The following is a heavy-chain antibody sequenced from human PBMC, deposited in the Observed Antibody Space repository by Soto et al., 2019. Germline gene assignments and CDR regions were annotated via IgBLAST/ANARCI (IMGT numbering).Heavy chain of an antibody. CDR2: INPNSDGT. D-gene: IGHD1-26*01. CDR1: GYTFTGYY. Sequence: QVQLVQSGAEVKKPGASVKVSCKASGYTFTGYYMHWVRQAPGQGLEWMGWINPNSDGTNYAQKFQGRVTMTRDTSISTAYMELSRLRSDDTAVYYCARVRSRRENDYWGQGTLVTVSS. V-gene: IGHV1-2*02. J-gene: IGHJ4*02. CDR3: ARVRSRRENDY.